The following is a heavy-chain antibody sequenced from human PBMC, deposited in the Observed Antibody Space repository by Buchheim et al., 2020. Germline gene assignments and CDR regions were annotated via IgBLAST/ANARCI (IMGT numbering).Heavy chain of an antibody. J-gene: IGHJ6*02. CDR1: GGTFSSYA. Sequence: QVQLVQSGAEVKKPGSSVKVSCKASGGTFSSYAISWVRQAPGQGLEWMGGIIPIFGTANYAQKFQGRVTITADKSTRTAYMELSSLRSEDTAVYYCARARVGTVVVMGYYYYGMDVWGQGTT. CDR3: ARARVGTVVVMGYYYYGMDV. D-gene: IGHD3-22*01. V-gene: IGHV1-69*06. CDR2: IIPIFGTA.